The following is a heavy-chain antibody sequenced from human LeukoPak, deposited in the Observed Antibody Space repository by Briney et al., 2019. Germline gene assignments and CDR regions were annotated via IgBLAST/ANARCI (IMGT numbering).Heavy chain of an antibody. V-gene: IGHV1-18*01. J-gene: IGHJ5*02. CDR1: GYTFTSYG. Sequence: ASVKVSCKASGYTFTSYGISWVRQAPGQGLEWMGWISAYNGNTNYAQKLQGRVTMATDTSTSTAYMELRSLRSDDTAVYYCAIAQQLGLWWFDPWGQGTLVTVSS. CDR3: AIAQQLGLWWFDP. D-gene: IGHD6-13*01. CDR2: ISAYNGNT.